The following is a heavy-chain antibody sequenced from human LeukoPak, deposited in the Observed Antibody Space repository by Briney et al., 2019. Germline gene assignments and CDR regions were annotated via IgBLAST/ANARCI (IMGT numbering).Heavy chain of an antibody. V-gene: IGHV3-21*01. CDR1: GFTFSSYS. CDR2: ISSSSSYI. Sequence: GGSLRLSCAASGFTFSSYSMNWVRQAPGKGLEWVSSISSSSSYIYYADSVKGRFTISRDNAKNSLYLQMNSLRAEDTAVYYCAGGDILTGGGGYYYYGMDVWGQGTTVTVSS. D-gene: IGHD3-9*01. J-gene: IGHJ6*02. CDR3: AGGDILTGGGGYYYYGMDV.